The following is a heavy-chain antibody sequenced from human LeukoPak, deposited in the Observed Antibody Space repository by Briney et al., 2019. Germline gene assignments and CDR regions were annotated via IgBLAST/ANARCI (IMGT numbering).Heavy chain of an antibody. CDR3: ARVAGYRGYDSPTTNWYFDL. D-gene: IGHD5-12*01. CDR1: GGSISSGDYY. V-gene: IGHV4-30-4*08. CDR2: IYYSGST. Sequence: SQTLSLTCTVSGGSISSGDYYWSWIRQPPGKGLEWIGYIYYSGSTYYNPSLKSRVTISVDTSKNQFSLKLSSVTAADTAVYYCARVAGYRGYDSPTTNWYFDLWGRGTLVTASS. J-gene: IGHJ2*01.